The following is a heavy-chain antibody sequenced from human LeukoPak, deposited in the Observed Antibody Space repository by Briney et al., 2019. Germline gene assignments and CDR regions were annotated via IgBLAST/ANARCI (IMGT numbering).Heavy chain of an antibody. V-gene: IGHV1-2*02. Sequence: GASVKVSCKASGYTFTGYYMHWVRQAPGQGLEWMGWINPNSGGTNYAQKFQGRVTMTRDTSISTAYMELSRLRSDDTAVYYCAREGITAAGTGRFDPWGQGTLVTVSS. D-gene: IGHD6-13*01. CDR3: AREGITAAGTGRFDP. CDR1: GYTFTGYY. CDR2: INPNSGGT. J-gene: IGHJ5*02.